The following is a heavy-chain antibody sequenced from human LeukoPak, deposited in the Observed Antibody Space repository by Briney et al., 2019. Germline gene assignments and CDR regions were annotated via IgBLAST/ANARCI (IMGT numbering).Heavy chain of an antibody. D-gene: IGHD3-10*01. CDR2: IWYDGSNK. CDR3: ARAKASSGEYDY. CDR1: GFTFSSYG. J-gene: IGHJ4*02. V-gene: IGHV3-33*01. Sequence: GGSLRLSCAASGFTFSSYGMHWVHQAPGKGLEWVAVIWYDGSNKYYADSVKGRFTISRDNSKNTLYLQMNSLRAEDTAVYYCARAKASSGEYDYWGQGTLVTVSS.